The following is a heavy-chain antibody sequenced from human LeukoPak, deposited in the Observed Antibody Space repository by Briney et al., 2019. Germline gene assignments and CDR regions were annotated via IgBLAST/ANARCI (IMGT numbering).Heavy chain of an antibody. CDR1: GGTFSSYA. CDR2: IIPIFGTA. CDR3: ARDTYYYDSSDDY. V-gene: IGHV1-69*05. D-gene: IGHD3-22*01. J-gene: IGHJ4*02. Sequence: SVKVSCKASGGTFSSYAISWVRQSPGQGLEWMGRIIPIFGTANYAQKFQGRVTITTDESTSTAYMELSSLRSEDTAVYYCARDTYYYDSSDDYWGQGTLVTVSS.